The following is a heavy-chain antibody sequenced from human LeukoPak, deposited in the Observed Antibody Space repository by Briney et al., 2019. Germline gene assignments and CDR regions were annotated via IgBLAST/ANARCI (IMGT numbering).Heavy chain of an antibody. Sequence: GGSLRLSCAASGFTFSSYGMHWVRQAPGKGLEWVAFIRYDGSNKYYADSVKGRFTISRDNSKNTLYLQMNSLRAEDTAVYYCARRGYSGSIAGVDYWGQGTLVTVSS. CDR3: ARRGYSGSIAGVDY. CDR2: IRYDGSNK. J-gene: IGHJ4*02. CDR1: GFTFSSYG. V-gene: IGHV3-30*02. D-gene: IGHD1-26*01.